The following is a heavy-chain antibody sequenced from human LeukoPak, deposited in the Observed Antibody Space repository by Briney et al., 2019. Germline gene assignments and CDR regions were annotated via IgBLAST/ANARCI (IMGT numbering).Heavy chain of an antibody. CDR3: ARDGGWYKRGLDYFYYYMDV. Sequence: GGPLRLSCAASGVTFSSYSMNWVRQAPGKGLEWVSSISSRSTYIYYADSVKGRFTISRDNAKNSLYLQMNSLMAEDTALYYCARDGGWYKRGLDYFYYYMDVWGKGTTVTVSS. V-gene: IGHV3-21*04. D-gene: IGHD6-19*01. CDR1: GVTFSSYS. CDR2: ISSRSTYI. J-gene: IGHJ6*03.